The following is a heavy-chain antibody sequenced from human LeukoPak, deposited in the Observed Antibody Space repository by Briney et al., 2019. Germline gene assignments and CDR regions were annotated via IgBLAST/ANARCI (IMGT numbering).Heavy chain of an antibody. Sequence: SETLSLTCTVSGGSISSYYWSWIRQPPGKGLEWIGYIYTSGSTNYNPSLKSRVTISVDTSKNQFSLELSSVTAADTAVYYCARLVSTYYYFDYWGQGTLVTVSS. CDR3: ARLVSTYYYFDY. CDR1: GGSISSYY. V-gene: IGHV4-4*09. J-gene: IGHJ4*02. CDR2: IYTSGST. D-gene: IGHD1-26*01.